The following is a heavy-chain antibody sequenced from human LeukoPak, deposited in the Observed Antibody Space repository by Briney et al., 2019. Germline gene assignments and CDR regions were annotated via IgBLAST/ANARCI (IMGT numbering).Heavy chain of an antibody. V-gene: IGHV1-69*05. J-gene: IGHJ5*02. D-gene: IGHD1-26*01. CDR3: ARDIRRGIYWFDP. CDR2: IIPIFGTA. Sequence: GSSVKVSCKASGGTFSSYAISWVRQAPGQGLEWMGGIIPIFGTANYAQKFQGRVTITTDESASTAYMELSSLRSEDTAVYYCARDIRRGIYWFDPWGQGTQVTVSS. CDR1: GGTFSSYA.